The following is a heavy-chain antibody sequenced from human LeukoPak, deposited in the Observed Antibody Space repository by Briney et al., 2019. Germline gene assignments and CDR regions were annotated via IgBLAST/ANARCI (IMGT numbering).Heavy chain of an antibody. V-gene: IGHV7-4-1*01. Sequence: ASVKVSCKASGYTFTSYAMNWVRQAPGQGLEWMGWINTNTGNPTYAQGFTGRFVFSLDTSVSTAYLQICSLKAEDTAVYYCARREHYDFWSGYLSNYYYYGMDVWAQGTTVTVSS. CDR1: GYTFTSYA. CDR2: INTNTGNP. CDR3: ARREHYDFWSGYLSNYYYYGMDV. D-gene: IGHD3-3*01. J-gene: IGHJ6*02.